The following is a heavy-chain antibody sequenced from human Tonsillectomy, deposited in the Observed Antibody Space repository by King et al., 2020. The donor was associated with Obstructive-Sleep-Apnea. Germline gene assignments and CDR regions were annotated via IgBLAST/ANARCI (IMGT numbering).Heavy chain of an antibody. Sequence: QLQESGPGLVKPSETLSLTCTVSGGSISSISYYWGWIRQPPGKGLEWIGSIYYIGSTYYNPSLKSRVTISVDTSKNQFSLKLSSVTAADTAVYYCAREGDIVVVPAANMDVWGQGTTVTVSS. D-gene: IGHD2-2*01. J-gene: IGHJ6*02. V-gene: IGHV4-39*07. CDR3: AREGDIVVVPAANMDV. CDR2: IYYIGST. CDR1: GGSISSISYY.